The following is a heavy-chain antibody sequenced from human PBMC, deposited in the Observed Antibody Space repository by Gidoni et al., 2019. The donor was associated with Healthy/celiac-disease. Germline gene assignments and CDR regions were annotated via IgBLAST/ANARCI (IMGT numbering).Heavy chain of an antibody. V-gene: IGHV3-7*04. CDR2: IEQDGSEK. CDR3: VKGFLVRGDRLDN. D-gene: IGHD3-10*01. Sequence: VRLVESGGDLLQAGGSLRLSCAGSGVTFSSCWMTWVRQAPGKGLEWVANIEQDGSEKNYVDSVKGRFTISRDNAKKSLYLQMNSLGVEDTAVYYCVKGFLVRGDRLDNWGQGTLVTVSS. J-gene: IGHJ4*02. CDR1: GVTFSSCW.